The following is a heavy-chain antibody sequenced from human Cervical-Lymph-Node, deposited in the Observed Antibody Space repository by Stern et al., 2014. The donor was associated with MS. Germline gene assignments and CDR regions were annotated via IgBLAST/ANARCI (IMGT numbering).Heavy chain of an antibody. V-gene: IGHV3-74*02. CDR2: INGDGSST. J-gene: IGHJ4*02. CDR1: GFTFSAYW. CDR3: ARGRGFFDY. Sequence: VQLVESGGGLVQPGGSLRLSCAASGFTFSAYWMHWVRQAPGKGLMWVSRINGDGSSTNYADSVKGRFIISRDNAKNTLYLHINSLRAEDTAVYYCARGRGFFDYWGQGTLVTVSS.